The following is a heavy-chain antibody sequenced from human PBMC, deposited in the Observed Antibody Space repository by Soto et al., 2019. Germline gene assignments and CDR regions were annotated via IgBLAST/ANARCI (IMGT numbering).Heavy chain of an antibody. D-gene: IGHD2-15*01. V-gene: IGHV1-69*02. J-gene: IGHJ5*02. CDR2: IIPILGIA. CDR3: ARGYWRVVGCYPRDT. CDR1: AGTFSSYT. Sequence: QVQLVQSGAVVNTPGSSVKVSCKASAGTFSSYTISWVRLAPGHGLECMGRIIPILGIANYAQKFQGRVTITADKFTTTAYMELSQRGSEDTGVSYCARGYWRVVGCYPRDTLGQGIQVVFSS.